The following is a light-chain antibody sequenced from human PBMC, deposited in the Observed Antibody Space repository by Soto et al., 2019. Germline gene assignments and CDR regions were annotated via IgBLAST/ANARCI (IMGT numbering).Light chain of an antibody. J-gene: IGKJ1*01. V-gene: IGKV1-5*01. CDR2: DAS. CDR3: QQYNSYSSWT. Sequence: DIQMTQSPSTLSASVGDRVTITCRASQSISSWLAWYQQKPGKAPKLLIYDASSLESGVPSRFSGSGSGTEFTLTISSLQPDDVATYYCQQYNSYSSWTFGQGNKV. CDR1: QSISSW.